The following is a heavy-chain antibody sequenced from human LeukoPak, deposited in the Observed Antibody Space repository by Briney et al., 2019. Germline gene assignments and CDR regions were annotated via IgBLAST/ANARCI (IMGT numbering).Heavy chain of an antibody. CDR1: HGSISRYY. Sequence: SETLSLTCIVSHGSISRYYWSWILQPPGKGLEWIGHIYYSGSTEYSPSLKSRVTISVDTSENQVSLKVTSVTAADTAVYYCARLQNRGFDYGYDDAFDVWGQGTMVTVSS. J-gene: IGHJ3*01. V-gene: IGHV4-59*08. CDR3: ARLQNRGFDYGYDDAFDV. CDR2: IYYSGST. D-gene: IGHD5-18*01.